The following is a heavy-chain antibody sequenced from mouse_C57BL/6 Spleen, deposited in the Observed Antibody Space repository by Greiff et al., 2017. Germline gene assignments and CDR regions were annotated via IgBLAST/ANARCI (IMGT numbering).Heavy chain of an antibody. CDR3: TSSSDEGDYFDY. Sequence: EVQRVASGEGLVKPGGSLKLSCAASGFTFSSYAMSWVRQTPEKRLEWVAYISSGGDYIYYADTVKGRFTISRDNARNTLYLQMSILKSEDTAMYYCTSSSDEGDYFDYWGQGTTLTVSS. V-gene: IGHV5-9-1*02. CDR1: GFTFSSYA. CDR2: ISSGGDYI. D-gene: IGHD1-1*01. J-gene: IGHJ2*01.